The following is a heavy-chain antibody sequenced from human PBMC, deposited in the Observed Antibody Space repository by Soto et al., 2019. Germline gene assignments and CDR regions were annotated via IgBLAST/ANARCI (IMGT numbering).Heavy chain of an antibody. D-gene: IGHD2-15*01. CDR3: ARVHCSAGTCLDGLDF. Sequence: SQTLSLTCVISGDSVSSNGACWNWIRQSPSRGLQWLGRIYYRSRWFHDYAASVESRMAINPDTSRNQFSLQLNYVTPEDTAVYYCARVHCSAGTCLDGLDFWGQGTTVTVSS. V-gene: IGHV6-1*01. CDR2: IYYRSRWFH. CDR1: GDSVSSNGAC. J-gene: IGHJ6*02.